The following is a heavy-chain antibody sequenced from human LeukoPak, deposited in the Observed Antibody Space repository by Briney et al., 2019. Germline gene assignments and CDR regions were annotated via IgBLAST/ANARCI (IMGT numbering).Heavy chain of an antibody. J-gene: IGHJ3*02. CDR1: GYTFTSYG. Sequence: ASVKVSCKASGYTFTSYGISWVRQAPGQGLEWMGWISAYNGNTNYAQKLQGRVTMTTDTSTSTAYMELSSLRSEDTAVYYCARWNSVVPAAIPSAFDIWGQGTMVTVSS. V-gene: IGHV1-18*01. CDR3: ARWNSVVPAAIPSAFDI. CDR2: ISAYNGNT. D-gene: IGHD2-2*01.